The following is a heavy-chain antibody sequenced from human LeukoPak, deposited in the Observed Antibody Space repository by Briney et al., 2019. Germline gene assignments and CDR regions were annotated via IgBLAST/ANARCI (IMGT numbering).Heavy chain of an antibody. CDR2: IYYSGST. V-gene: IGHV4-39*07. Sequence: SETLSLTCTVSGGSISSSSYYWGWIRQPPGKGLEWIGSIYYSGSTNYNPSLKSRVTISVDTSKNQFSLKLSSVTAADTAVYYCAREINGDYGFDYWGQGTLATVSS. CDR1: GGSISSSSYY. J-gene: IGHJ4*02. D-gene: IGHD4-17*01. CDR3: AREINGDYGFDY.